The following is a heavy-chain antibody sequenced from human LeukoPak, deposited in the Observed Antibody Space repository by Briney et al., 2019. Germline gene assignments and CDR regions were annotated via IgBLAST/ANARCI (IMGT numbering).Heavy chain of an antibody. J-gene: IGHJ4*02. CDR1: GFTFSSYS. V-gene: IGHV3-48*01. Sequence: GGSLRLSCAASGFTFSSYSMNWVRQAPGKGLEWVSYISSSSSSTIYYADSVKGRFTISRDNAKNSLYLQMNSLKIEDTAVYYCSAGVGRTDFDYWGQGTLVTVSS. D-gene: IGHD1/OR15-1a*01. CDR2: ISSSSSSTI. CDR3: SAGVGRTDFDY.